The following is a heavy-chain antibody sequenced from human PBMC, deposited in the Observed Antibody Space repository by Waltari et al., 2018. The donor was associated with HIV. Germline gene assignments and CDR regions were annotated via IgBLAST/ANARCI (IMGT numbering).Heavy chain of an antibody. CDR1: GFTFTHSW. D-gene: IGHD1-26*01. Sequence: EVQLMESGGGLVQSGGSLRLSCAASGFTFTHSWTSWVRQTPGKGLEWVAYIKDDGSEKYYMGSVKGRFTISRDNAKNSMFLQMNSLRAEDTAVYYCARIGTFPHNYAIDFWGQGTTVTVSS. CDR2: IKDDGSEK. V-gene: IGHV3-7*01. CDR3: ARIGTFPHNYAIDF. J-gene: IGHJ6*02.